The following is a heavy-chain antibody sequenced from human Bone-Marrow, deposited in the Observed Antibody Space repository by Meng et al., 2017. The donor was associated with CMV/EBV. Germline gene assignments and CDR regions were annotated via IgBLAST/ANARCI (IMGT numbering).Heavy chain of an antibody. D-gene: IGHD3-10*01. CDR2: IIPIFGTA. J-gene: IGHJ3*01. Sequence: SVKVSCKASGGTFSSYAISWVRQAPGQGLEWMGGIIPIFGTANYAQKFQGRVTITTDESTSTAYMELSSLRSEDTAVYYCASADLITMDPIGCWGQGTMVTVSS. CDR1: GGTFSSYA. V-gene: IGHV1-69*05. CDR3: ASADLITMDPIGC.